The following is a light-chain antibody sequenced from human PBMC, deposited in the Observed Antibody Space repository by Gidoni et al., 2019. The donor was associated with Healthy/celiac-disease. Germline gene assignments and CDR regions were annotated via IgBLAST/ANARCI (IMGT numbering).Light chain of an antibody. CDR3: AAWDDSLNGWV. V-gene: IGLV1-36*01. CDR2: YDG. Sequence: QSVLTQPPSVSAAPRLRVTIPCSGSSSNIGNSAVNWYQHVPGQAPKLLIYYDGLRPAGVSDRFSGSKSGTSAARASSGLQSEDEADYYCAAWDDSLNGWVFGGGTKLTVL. J-gene: IGLJ3*02. CDR1: SSNIGNSA.